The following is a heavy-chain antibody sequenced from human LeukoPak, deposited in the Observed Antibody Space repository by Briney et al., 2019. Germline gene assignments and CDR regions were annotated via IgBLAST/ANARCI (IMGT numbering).Heavy chain of an antibody. CDR3: AKGPSIAAAGTFDP. V-gene: IGHV3-23*01. D-gene: IGHD6-13*01. Sequence: PGGSLRLSCAASGFTFSNFAMNWVRQAPGKGLEWVSAIRGSSDGTYYADSVTGRFTISRDNSKNTLYLQMNSLRAEDTAIYYCAKGPSIAAAGTFDPWGQGTLVTVSS. CDR1: GFTFSNFA. J-gene: IGHJ5*02. CDR2: IRGSSDGT.